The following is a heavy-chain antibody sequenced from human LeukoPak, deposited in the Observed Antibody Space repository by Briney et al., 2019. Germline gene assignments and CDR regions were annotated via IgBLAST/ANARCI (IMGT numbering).Heavy chain of an antibody. J-gene: IGHJ4*02. CDR1: GFTFSNYP. Sequence: GGSLRLSCAASGFTFSNYPMNWVRQAPGKGLEWVSAITTDGSRTYNADSVKGRFTITRDNSKNTLYLQMNSLRAEDTAVYYCAKGNTVTPDYWGQGTLVTVSS. D-gene: IGHD4-17*01. V-gene: IGHV3-23*01. CDR3: AKGNTVTPDY. CDR2: ITTDGSRT.